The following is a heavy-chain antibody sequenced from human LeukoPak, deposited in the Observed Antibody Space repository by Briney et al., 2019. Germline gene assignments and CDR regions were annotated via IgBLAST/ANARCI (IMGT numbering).Heavy chain of an antibody. V-gene: IGHV4-59*12. D-gene: IGHD6-13*01. J-gene: IGHJ5*02. CDR3: AREVPPLIAAAGRGCWFDP. Sequence: SETLSLTCTVSGGFISSYYWSWIRQPPGKGLEWIGYIYYSGRTNYNPSLKSRVTISVDTSKKQFSLKLNSVIAADTAVYYCAREVPPLIAAAGRGCWFDPWGQGTLVTVSS. CDR2: IYYSGRT. CDR1: GGFISSYY.